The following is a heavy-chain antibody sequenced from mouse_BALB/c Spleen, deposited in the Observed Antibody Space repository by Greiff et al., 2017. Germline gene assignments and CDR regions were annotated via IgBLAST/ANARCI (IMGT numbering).Heavy chain of an antibody. CDR1: GYTFTDYN. J-gene: IGHJ4*01. D-gene: IGHD3-1*01. CDR2: IYPYNGGT. CDR3: ARSRTEAMDY. V-gene: IGHV1S29*02. Sequence: VQLQQSGPELVKPGASVKISCKASGYTFTDYNMHWVKQSHGKSLEWIGYIYPYNGGTGYNQKFKSKATLTVDNSSSTAYMELRSLTSEDSAVYYCARSRTEAMDYWGQGTSVTVSS.